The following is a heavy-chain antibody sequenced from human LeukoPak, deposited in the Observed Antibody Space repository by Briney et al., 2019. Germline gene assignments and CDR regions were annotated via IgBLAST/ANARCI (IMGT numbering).Heavy chain of an antibody. Sequence: GESLKISCKGSGYSFTGYWIGWVRQMPGKGLEWMGIIYPGDSDTRYSPSFQGQVTISADKSISTAYLQWSSLKASDTAMYYCARLDYYDSSGYIYYFDYWGQGTLVTVSS. CDR2: IYPGDSDT. CDR1: GYSFTGYW. V-gene: IGHV5-51*03. D-gene: IGHD3-22*01. CDR3: ARLDYYDSSGYIYYFDY. J-gene: IGHJ4*02.